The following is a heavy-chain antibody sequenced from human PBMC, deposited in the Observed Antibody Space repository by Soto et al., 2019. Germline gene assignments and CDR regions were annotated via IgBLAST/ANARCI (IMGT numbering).Heavy chain of an antibody. CDR1: GFTVSSNY. D-gene: IGHD6-13*01. CDR3: ARGRYSSSWSARRNYYYYYMDV. Sequence: GGSLRLSCAASGFTVSSNYMSWVRQAPGKGLEWVSVIYSGGSTYYADSVKGRFTISRDNSKNTLYLQMNSLRAEDTAVYYCARGRYSSSWSARRNYYYYYMDVWGKGTTVTVSS. V-gene: IGHV3-66*01. J-gene: IGHJ6*03. CDR2: IYSGGST.